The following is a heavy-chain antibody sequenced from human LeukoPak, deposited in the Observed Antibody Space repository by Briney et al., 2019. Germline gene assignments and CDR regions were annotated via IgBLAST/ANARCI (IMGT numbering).Heavy chain of an antibody. CDR1: GFTFSNAR. CDR2: IKSKTDGGTT. Sequence: GGSLRLSCAASGFTFSNARMNWVRQAPGKGLEWVGRIKSKTDGGTTDYAAPVKGRFTISRDDSKNTLYLQMNSLKTEDTAVYYCTTRGTASVMYYFDYWGQGTLVTVSS. V-gene: IGHV3-15*07. CDR3: TTRGTASVMYYFDY. D-gene: IGHD5-18*01. J-gene: IGHJ4*02.